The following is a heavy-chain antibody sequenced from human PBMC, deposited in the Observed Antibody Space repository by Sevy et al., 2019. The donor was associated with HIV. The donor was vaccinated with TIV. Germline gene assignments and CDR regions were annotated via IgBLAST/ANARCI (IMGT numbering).Heavy chain of an antibody. D-gene: IGHD3-22*01. V-gene: IGHV3-23*01. J-gene: IGHJ6*03. CDR3: GKGGGGHYDPDEIGYYFYYYNMDV. Sequence: GGSLRLSCAVSGFSFDSYGMTWVRQAPGKGLEWVSGISGSGTRTYYADSVKGRFSISRGNSKNRLYLQMNSLRSEDTALYYCGKGGGGHYDPDEIGYYFYYYNMDVWGKGTTVTVSS. CDR1: GFSFDSYG. CDR2: ISGSGTRT.